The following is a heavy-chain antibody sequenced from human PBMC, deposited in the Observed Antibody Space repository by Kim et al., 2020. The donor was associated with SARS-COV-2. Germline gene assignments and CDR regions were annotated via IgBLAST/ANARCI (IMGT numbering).Heavy chain of an antibody. V-gene: IGHV1-2*02. D-gene: IGHD3-10*01. CDR1: GYTFTGYY. CDR2: INPNSGGT. J-gene: IGHJ4*02. CDR3: ARVYHRGSGSYYQNSPFGY. Sequence: ASVKVSCKASGYTFTGYYMHWVRQAPGQGLEWMGWINPNSGGTNYAQKFQGRVTMTRDTSISTAYMELSRLRSDDTAVYYCARVYHRGSGSYYQNSPFGYWGQGTLVTVSS.